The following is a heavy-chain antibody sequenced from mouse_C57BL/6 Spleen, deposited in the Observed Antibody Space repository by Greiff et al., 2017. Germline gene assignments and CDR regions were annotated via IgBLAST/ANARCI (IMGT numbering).Heavy chain of an antibody. CDR2: ISYDGSN. J-gene: IGHJ3*01. V-gene: IGHV3-6*01. D-gene: IGHD2-3*01. CDR1: GYSITSGYY. Sequence: EVQLQESGPGLVKPSQSLSLTCSVTGYSITSGYYWNWIRQFPGNKLEWMGYISYDGSNNYNPSLKNRISITRDTSKNQFFLKLNSVTTEDTATYYCARDLLYDGYYPAWFAYWGQGTLVTVSA. CDR3: ARDLLYDGYYPAWFAY.